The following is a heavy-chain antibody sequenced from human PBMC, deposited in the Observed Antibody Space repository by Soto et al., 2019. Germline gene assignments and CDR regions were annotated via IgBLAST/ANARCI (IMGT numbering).Heavy chain of an antibody. CDR2: ITWNSRVL. J-gene: IGHJ4*02. V-gene: IGHV3-9*01. Sequence: SLRLSGGGTGLNFDDFAMHWVRQAPGKGLEWVSGITWNSRVLAYADSVKGRFTISRDNARNSLYLQMDSLRDEDTALYYCAKGRYDFWSPYYFDSWGQGTLVTVSS. CDR3: AKGRYDFWSPYYFDS. CDR1: GLNFDDFA. D-gene: IGHD3-3*01.